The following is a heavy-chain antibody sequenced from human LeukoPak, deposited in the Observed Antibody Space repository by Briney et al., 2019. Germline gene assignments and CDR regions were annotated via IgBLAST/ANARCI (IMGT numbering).Heavy chain of an antibody. D-gene: IGHD4-17*01. Sequence: GRSLRLSCAASGFTFSSYAMHWVRQAPGKGLEWVAVISYDGGNKYYADSVKGRFTISRDNSKNTLYLQMNSLRAEDTAVYYCARDDYGDYVDHWGQGTLVTVSS. CDR2: ISYDGGNK. CDR3: ARDDYGDYVDH. J-gene: IGHJ4*02. CDR1: GFTFSSYA. V-gene: IGHV3-30-3*01.